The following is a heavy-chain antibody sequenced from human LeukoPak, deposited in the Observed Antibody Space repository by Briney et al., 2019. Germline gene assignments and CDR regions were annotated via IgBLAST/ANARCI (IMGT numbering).Heavy chain of an antibody. CDR2: ISYDGSNI. V-gene: IGHV3-30*18. Sequence: PGGSQRLSCAASGFTFSTYGMHWVRQAPGKGLEWVAVISYDGSNIYYADSVKGRFTISRDNSKNTLYLQMNSLRAEDTAMYYCAKDSGYDHEGEFDYWGQGTLVTVSS. CDR1: GFTFSTYG. CDR3: AKDSGYDHEGEFDY. J-gene: IGHJ4*02. D-gene: IGHD5-12*01.